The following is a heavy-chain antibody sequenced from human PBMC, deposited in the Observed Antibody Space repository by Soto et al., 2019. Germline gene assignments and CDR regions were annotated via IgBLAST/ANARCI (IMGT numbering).Heavy chain of an antibody. CDR3: ARRVHSNGRGGGLDL. J-gene: IGHJ6*02. CDR2: VYPDDSDT. V-gene: IGHV5-51*01. D-gene: IGHD3-16*01. CDR1: GYSFNIYW. Sequence: GESLKISCKASGYSFNIYWIGRVRQLPGKGLEWMGVVYPDDSDTIYSPSFQGQVTISVDKSISTAYLQWSSLKASDTAMYYCARRVHSNGRGGGLDLWGQRTTVRASS.